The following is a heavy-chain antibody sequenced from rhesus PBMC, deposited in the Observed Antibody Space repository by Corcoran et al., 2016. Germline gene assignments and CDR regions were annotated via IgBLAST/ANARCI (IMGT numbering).Heavy chain of an antibody. Sequence: VQLVESGGGLAKPGGSLRLSCAASGFTLSNHPLNWVRQAPGKGLEWVSAIGTGGTTYYADSVKGRFSISSDNSKNNLSLQMNSLRAEDTAVYYCAKDQYEYTNRYSLDVWGRGVLVTVSS. J-gene: IGHJ5-2*02. CDR1: GFTLSNHP. V-gene: IGHV3-103*01. D-gene: IGHD4-23*01. CDR2: IGTGGTT. CDR3: AKDQYEYTNRYSLDV.